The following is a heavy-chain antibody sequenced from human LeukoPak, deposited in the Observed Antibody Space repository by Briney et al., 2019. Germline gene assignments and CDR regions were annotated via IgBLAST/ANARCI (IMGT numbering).Heavy chain of an antibody. J-gene: IGHJ3*02. Sequence: ASVKVSCKASGYTFTSYYINWVRQATGQGLEWMGWMNPNSGNTGYAQKFQGRVTMTRNTSISTAYMELSSLRSEDTAVYYCARDSGQGGAFDIWGQGTMVTVSS. CDR3: ARDSGQGGAFDI. CDR1: GYTFTSYY. V-gene: IGHV1-8*01. CDR2: MNPNSGNT. D-gene: IGHD2-15*01.